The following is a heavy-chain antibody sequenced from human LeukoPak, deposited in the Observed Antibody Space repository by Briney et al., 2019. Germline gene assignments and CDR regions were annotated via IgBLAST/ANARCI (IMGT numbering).Heavy chain of an antibody. V-gene: IGHV4-4*02. CDR1: GGSLTTNNW. Sequence: SETLSLTCAVSGGSLTTNNWWSWVRQPPGKGLEWIGEIYHSGSTNCNPSLKSRVTISVDKSKNQFSLNLSSVTAADTAVYYCARDASTVTAREFYFDSWGQGTLVTVSS. CDR3: ARDASTVTAREFYFDS. D-gene: IGHD4-11*01. J-gene: IGHJ4*02. CDR2: IYHSGST.